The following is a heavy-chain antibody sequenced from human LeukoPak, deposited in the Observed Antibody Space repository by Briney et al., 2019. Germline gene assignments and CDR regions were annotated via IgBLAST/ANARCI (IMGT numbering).Heavy chain of an antibody. CDR3: ARRIYYGSGSYYPHYGMDV. V-gene: IGHV4-59*08. CDR1: GGSISSYY. D-gene: IGHD3-10*01. Sequence: PSETLSLTCTVSGGSISSYYWSWIRQPPGKGLEWIGYIYYSGSTNYNASLKSRVTISVDTSKNQFSLKLSSVTAADTAVYYCARRIYYGSGSYYPHYGMDVWGQGTTVTVSS. CDR2: IYYSGST. J-gene: IGHJ6*02.